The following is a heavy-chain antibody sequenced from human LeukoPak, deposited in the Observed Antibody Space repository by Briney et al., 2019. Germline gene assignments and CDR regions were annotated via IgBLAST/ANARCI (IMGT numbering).Heavy chain of an antibody. V-gene: IGHV5-51*01. CDR1: GYSFTSYW. CDR3: ARDYRYYYDSGNLDYFDY. J-gene: IGHJ4*02. CDR2: IYPGDSDT. D-gene: IGHD3-10*01. Sequence: GESLKISCKGSGYSFTSYWIGWVRQMPGKGLEWMGIIYPGDSDTRYSPSFQGQVTISADKSISTAYLQWSSLKASDTAMYYCARDYRYYYDSGNLDYFDYWGQGTLVTVSS.